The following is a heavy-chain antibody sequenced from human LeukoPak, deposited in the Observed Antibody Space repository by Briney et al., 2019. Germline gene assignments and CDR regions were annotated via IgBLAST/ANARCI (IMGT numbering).Heavy chain of an antibody. CDR1: GFTFTSYS. Sequence: GSLRFSCAASGFTFTSYSMAWVRQPPGKGLEWIGEINHSGSTNYNPSLKSRVTISVDTSKNQFSLKLSSVTAADTAVYYCARGYCSGGSCYDTPLDYWGQGTLVTVSS. J-gene: IGHJ4*02. CDR2: INHSGST. D-gene: IGHD2-15*01. V-gene: IGHV4-34*01. CDR3: ARGYCSGGSCYDTPLDY.